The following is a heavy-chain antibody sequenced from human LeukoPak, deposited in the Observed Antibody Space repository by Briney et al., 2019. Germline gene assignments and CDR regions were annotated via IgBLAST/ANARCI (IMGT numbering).Heavy chain of an antibody. CDR1: GYSINSGYY. J-gene: IGHJ4*02. Sequence: SETLSLTCSVSGYSINSGYYWGWIRQPPGKGLEWLGTIYHSESTYYNPSLKSRVTMSIDTSKDQFSLELTSVTAADTAVYYCARTIAVAGTVSFDSWGQGTLVTVSS. CDR2: IYHSEST. D-gene: IGHD6-19*01. V-gene: IGHV4-38-2*02. CDR3: ARTIAVAGTVSFDS.